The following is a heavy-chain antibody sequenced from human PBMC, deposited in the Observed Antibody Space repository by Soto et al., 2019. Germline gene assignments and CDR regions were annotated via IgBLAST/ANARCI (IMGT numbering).Heavy chain of an antibody. Sequence: ASVKVSCKASGYTFTGYYMHWVRQAPGQGLEWMGWINPNSGGTNYAQKFQGWVTMTRDTSISTAYMELSRLRSDDTAVYYCARNHFRGWSRDGMDVWGQGTTVTVSS. CDR3: ARNHFRGWSRDGMDV. CDR2: INPNSGGT. CDR1: GYTFTGYY. D-gene: IGHD6-19*01. V-gene: IGHV1-2*04. J-gene: IGHJ6*02.